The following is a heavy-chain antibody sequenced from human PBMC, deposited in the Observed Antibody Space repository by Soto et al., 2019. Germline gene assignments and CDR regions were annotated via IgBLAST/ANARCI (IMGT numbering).Heavy chain of an antibody. CDR2: IKQDGSEQ. Sequence: LRLSCAASGFPFSTYWMSWVRQAPGRGLEWVANIKQDGSEQYYVDSVRGRFTISGDNGKNSLYLQMNGLRAEDTAVYYCAKDWRYCSAASCPLAEYFQHWGQGTLVTVSS. J-gene: IGHJ1*01. D-gene: IGHD2-15*01. CDR3: AKDWRYCSAASCPLAEYFQH. V-gene: IGHV3-7*03. CDR1: GFPFSTYW.